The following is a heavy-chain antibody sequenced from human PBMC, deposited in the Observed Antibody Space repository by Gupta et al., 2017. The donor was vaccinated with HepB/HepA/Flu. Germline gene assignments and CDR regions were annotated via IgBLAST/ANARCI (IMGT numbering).Heavy chain of an antibody. D-gene: IGHD4-17*01. CDR2: ISSYNGNT. Sequence: QVQLVQSGAEVKKPGGSVKVSCKTSGYTFTSYGFSWVRQAPGQGLEWMGWISSYNGNTKYALNVQGRVILTTDTSTSTASMDLRTPRFHDTAMYYCERDAVWYYGPTYFNYWVQGGLVQVSS. CDR1: GYTFTSYG. CDR3: ERDAVWYYGPTYFNY. V-gene: IGHV1-18*01. J-gene: IGHJ4*02.